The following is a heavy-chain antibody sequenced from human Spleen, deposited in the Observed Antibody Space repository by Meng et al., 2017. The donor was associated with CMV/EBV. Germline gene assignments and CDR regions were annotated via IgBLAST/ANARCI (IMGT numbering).Heavy chain of an antibody. CDR1: GFIFTNAR. J-gene: IGHJ4*02. D-gene: IGHD6-13*01. CDR3: ATRMGTGYTND. Sequence: GESLKISCAASGFIFTNARMNWVRQAPGKGLEWVSMISSSSRYIYYADSVKGRFTISRDNADNSLYLQMNNLRADDTAVYYCATRMGTGYTNDWGQGTLVTVSS. V-gene: IGHV3-21*01. CDR2: ISSSSRYI.